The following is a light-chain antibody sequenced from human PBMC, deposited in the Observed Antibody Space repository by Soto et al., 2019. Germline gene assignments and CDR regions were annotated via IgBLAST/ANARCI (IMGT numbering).Light chain of an antibody. CDR3: QQYNIWPLWT. Sequence: EIVLTQSQATLSLSPGGRASLXWKASQSVSSYLAWYQQKPGQPPRLLIYAASTRATDVPARFSGGGSETEFTLTISSLQSEDFAVYFCQQYNIWPLWTFGQGTKVDI. CDR2: AAS. V-gene: IGKV3-15*01. CDR1: QSVSSY. J-gene: IGKJ1*01.